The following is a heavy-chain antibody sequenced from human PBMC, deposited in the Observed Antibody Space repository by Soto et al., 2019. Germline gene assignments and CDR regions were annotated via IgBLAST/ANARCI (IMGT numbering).Heavy chain of an antibody. D-gene: IGHD4-4*01. CDR1: GYTFTSYY. Sequence: ASVKVSCKASGYTFTSYYMHWVRQAPGQGLEWMGIINPSGGSTSYAQKFQGRVTMTRDTSTSTVYMELSSLRSEDTAVYYCARFKANTYSNYAFDYWGQGTLVPVYS. V-gene: IGHV1-46*01. CDR2: INPSGGST. J-gene: IGHJ4*02. CDR3: ARFKANTYSNYAFDY.